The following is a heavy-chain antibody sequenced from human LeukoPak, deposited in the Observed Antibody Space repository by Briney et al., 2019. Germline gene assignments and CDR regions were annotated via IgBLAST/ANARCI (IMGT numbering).Heavy chain of an antibody. Sequence: SQTLSLTCAISGDSVSSNSAAWNWIRQSPSRVLEWLGRTYYRSKWYNDYAVSVKSRITINPDTSKNQFSLQLNSVTPEDTAVYYCARKLLYSSGWYSGGGWFDPWGQGTLVTVPS. J-gene: IGHJ5*02. CDR1: GDSVSSNSAA. V-gene: IGHV6-1*01. D-gene: IGHD6-19*01. CDR2: TYYRSKWYN. CDR3: ARKLLYSSGWYSGGGWFDP.